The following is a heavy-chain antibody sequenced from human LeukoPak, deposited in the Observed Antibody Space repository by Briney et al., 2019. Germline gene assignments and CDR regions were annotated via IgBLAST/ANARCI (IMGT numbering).Heavy chain of an antibody. CDR2: ISSTSSSI. J-gene: IGHJ5*02. CDR1: GFTFSDYS. Sequence: GGSLRLSCAASGFTFSDYSMNWVRQAPGKGLEWVSYISSTSSSIYYADPVKGRFTISRDNAKNSLYLQMNSLRAEDTAVYYCARDCRSGSYYGAAPFDPWGQGTLVTVSS. V-gene: IGHV3-48*01. CDR3: ARDCRSGSYYGAAPFDP. D-gene: IGHD1-26*01.